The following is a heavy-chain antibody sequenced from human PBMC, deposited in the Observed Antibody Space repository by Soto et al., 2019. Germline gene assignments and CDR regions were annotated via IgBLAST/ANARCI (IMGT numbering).Heavy chain of an antibody. CDR3: ARLYSSSSMDV. D-gene: IGHD6-13*01. V-gene: IGHV1-69*02. J-gene: IGHJ6*03. Sequence: SVKVSCKASGGTFSSYTISCVRQAPGQGLEWMGRIIPILGIANYAQKFQGRVTITADKSTSTAYMELSSLRSEDTAVYYCARLYSSSSMDVWGKGTTVTVSS. CDR1: GGTFSSYT. CDR2: IIPILGIA.